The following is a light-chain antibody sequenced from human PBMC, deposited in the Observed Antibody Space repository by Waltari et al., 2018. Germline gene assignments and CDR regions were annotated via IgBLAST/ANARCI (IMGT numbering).Light chain of an antibody. CDR3: QQYYSNFFT. CDR1: QSVSYSSNNRDY. CDR2: WAS. J-gene: IGKJ3*01. Sequence: DIVLTQSPDSLAVSLGERATINCKSSQSVSYSSNNRDYLTWYRQKPGQPPKLLIYWASTRESGVPDRFSGSGSGTDFTLTISSLQAEDVAVYYCQQYYSNFFTFGPGTKVDIK. V-gene: IGKV4-1*01.